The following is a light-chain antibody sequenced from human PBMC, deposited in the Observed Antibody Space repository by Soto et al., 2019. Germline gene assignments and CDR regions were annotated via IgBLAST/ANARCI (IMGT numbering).Light chain of an antibody. V-gene: IGLV2-8*01. J-gene: IGLJ1*01. CDR2: EVS. Sequence: QSVLTQPPSASGSPGQSVTISCTGTSSDVGGYNYVSWYQQHPGKAPKLMIYEVSKRPSGVPDRFSGSKSGNTASLTVSGLQAEDEADYYCSSYAGSNREDFGTGTKVTVL. CDR3: SSYAGSNRED. CDR1: SSDVGGYNY.